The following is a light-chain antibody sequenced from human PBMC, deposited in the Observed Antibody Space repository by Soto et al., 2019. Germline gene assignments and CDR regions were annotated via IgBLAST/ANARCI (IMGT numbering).Light chain of an antibody. CDR3: VLYMGSGIWV. Sequence: QTVVTQEPSFSVSPGRTVTLTCGLSSGSVSTSNYPSWYQQTPGQAPRTLIYSTNTRSSGVPDRFSGSILGSKAALTITGAQADDESDYYCVLYMGSGIWVFGGGTKLTVL. CDR1: SGSVSTSNY. CDR2: STN. V-gene: IGLV8-61*01. J-gene: IGLJ3*02.